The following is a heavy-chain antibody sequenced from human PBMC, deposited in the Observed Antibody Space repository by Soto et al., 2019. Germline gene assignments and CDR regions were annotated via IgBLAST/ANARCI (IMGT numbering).Heavy chain of an antibody. CDR1: GYTFNRHY. J-gene: IGHJ4*02. V-gene: IGHV1-46*02. CDR3: AKRRGVGLTRSSVDY. D-gene: IGHD1-26*01. CDR2: IDPSGGDT. Sequence: QVQLVQSGAEVRKPGASVKVSCKASGYTFNRHYIQWVRQAPGQGLEWMGMIDPSGGDTNYAKKFQVRVTLTRDTSTSTVYMELSSLRSEDTAVYYCAKRRGVGLTRSSVDYWGPGTLVIVSS.